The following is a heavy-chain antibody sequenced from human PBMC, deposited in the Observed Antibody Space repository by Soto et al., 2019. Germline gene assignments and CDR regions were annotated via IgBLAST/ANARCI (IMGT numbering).Heavy chain of an antibody. CDR2: IFVTGAT. CDR3: SRGGADSAGSSLGRRMDV. V-gene: IGHV4-61*03. CDR1: GEAVGSGQSY. Sequence: QVQLQESGPGLVKPSETLSLICFVSGEAVGSGQSYWNWIRQAPGKGLEWIGHIFVTGATKYSASLRDRAPTSVDTAKSHIALNLTSVTAADSATYFCSRGGADSAGSSLGRRMDVWGQGTTVTVAS. D-gene: IGHD3-10*01. J-gene: IGHJ6*02.